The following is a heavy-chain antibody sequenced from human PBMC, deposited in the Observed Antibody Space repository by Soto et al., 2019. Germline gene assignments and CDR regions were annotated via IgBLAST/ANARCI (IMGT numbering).Heavy chain of an antibody. D-gene: IGHD6-6*01. Sequence: GSLRLSCAASGFTHIGYALDLVRQAPGKGLEYVSGISSNGVGTYYANSVQGRFTISRDNSKNTVYLQMGSLRPEDMAVYYCSRRARPDFYYMDVWGKGTTVTVS. CDR1: GFTHIGYA. CDR3: SRRARPDFYYMDV. J-gene: IGHJ6*03. CDR2: ISSNGVGT. V-gene: IGHV3-64*01.